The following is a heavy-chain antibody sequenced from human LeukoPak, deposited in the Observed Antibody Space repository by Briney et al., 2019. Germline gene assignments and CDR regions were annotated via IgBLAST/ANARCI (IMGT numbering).Heavy chain of an antibody. CDR3: ARDARGCSSTSCYAED. D-gene: IGHD2-2*01. CDR2: ISSSSSYT. J-gene: IGHJ4*02. Sequence: GGSLRLSCAASGFIFSDYYMSWIRQAPGKGLEWVSYISSSSSYTNYADSVKGRFTISRDNSKNSLYLQMNSLRAEDTAVYYCARDARGCSSTSCYAEDWGQGTLVTVSS. V-gene: IGHV3-11*06. CDR1: GFIFSDYY.